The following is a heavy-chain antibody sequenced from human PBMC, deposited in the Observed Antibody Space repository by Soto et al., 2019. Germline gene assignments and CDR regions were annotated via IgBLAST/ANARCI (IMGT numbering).Heavy chain of an antibody. D-gene: IGHD6-13*01. J-gene: IGHJ5*02. CDR1: GFSLYSYV. Sequence: QAQLVESGGGVVQPGGSLRLSCVASGFSLYSYVIHWVRQTPGKGLQWVAVISIDGTRTYYADSVKGRFTVSRDNSKNTKYLQMSGLTIEDTAIYSCGRDLGSSDLAPGGQGTLVTVPP. CDR2: ISIDGTRT. V-gene: IGHV3-30*01. CDR3: GRDLGSSDLAP.